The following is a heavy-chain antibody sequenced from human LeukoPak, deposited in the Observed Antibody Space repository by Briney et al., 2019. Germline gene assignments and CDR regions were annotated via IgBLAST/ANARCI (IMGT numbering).Heavy chain of an antibody. CDR2: ISYDGSNK. Sequence: PGRSLRLSCAASGFTFSSYGMHWVRQAPGKGLEWVAVISYDGSNKYYADSVKGRFTISRDNSKNTRYLQMNSLRAEDTAVYYCAKNGAQWLAEGYNWFDPWGQGTLVTVSS. D-gene: IGHD6-19*01. CDR1: GFTFSSYG. J-gene: IGHJ5*02. V-gene: IGHV3-30*18. CDR3: AKNGAQWLAEGYNWFDP.